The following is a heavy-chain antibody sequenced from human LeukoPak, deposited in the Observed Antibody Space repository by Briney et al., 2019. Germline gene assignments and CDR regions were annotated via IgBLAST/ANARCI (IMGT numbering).Heavy chain of an antibody. J-gene: IGHJ5*02. CDR2: IYYSGST. V-gene: IGHV4-39*01. CDR1: GGSISSSSYY. CDR3: ARLRIIRITMIVVVIPGCFDP. Sequence: SETLSLTCTVSGGSISSSSYYWGWIRQPPGKGLEWIGSIYYSGSTYYNPSLKSRVTISVDTSKNQFSLKLSSVTAADTAVSYCARLRIIRITMIVVVIPGCFDPLGQGTLVTVSS. D-gene: IGHD3-22*01.